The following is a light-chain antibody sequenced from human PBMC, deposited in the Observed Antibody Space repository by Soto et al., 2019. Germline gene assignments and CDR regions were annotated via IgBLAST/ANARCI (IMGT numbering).Light chain of an antibody. Sequence: EIVFTQSPATLSFSRGERATLSCRASQSVSSYLAWYQQKPGQAPRLLIYDASNRATGIPARFSGSGSGTDFTLTISSLEPEDFAVYYCQQRSNWPPWTFGQGTKV. CDR3: QQRSNWPPWT. CDR1: QSVSSY. V-gene: IGKV3-11*01. J-gene: IGKJ1*01. CDR2: DAS.